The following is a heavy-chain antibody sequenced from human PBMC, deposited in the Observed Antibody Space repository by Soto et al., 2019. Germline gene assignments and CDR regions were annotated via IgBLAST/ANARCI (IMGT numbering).Heavy chain of an antibody. V-gene: IGHV1-3*01. D-gene: IGHD2-8*02. Sequence: ASVKVSCKASGYTFTSYAMHWVRQAPGQRLEWMGWINAGNGNTKYSQKYQGRVTITRDTSASTAYMELSSLRSEDTAVYCCARYGWDYYYYYMDVWGKGTTVTVS. J-gene: IGHJ6*03. CDR3: ARYGWDYYYYYMDV. CDR2: INAGNGNT. CDR1: GYTFTSYA.